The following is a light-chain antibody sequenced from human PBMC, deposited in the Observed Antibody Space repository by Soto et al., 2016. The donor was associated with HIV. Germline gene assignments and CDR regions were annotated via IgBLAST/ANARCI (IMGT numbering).Light chain of an antibody. CDR2: LGS. J-gene: IGKJ4*01. CDR1: QSLLHSNGYNF. V-gene: IGKV2-28*01. Sequence: DIVLTQSPLSLPVTPGEPASISCRSSQSLLHSNGYNFLDWYLQRPGQSPQLLICLGSNRASGVPDRFGGSGSGTDFTLKISRVEAEDVGVYYCMQALQTPLLTFGGGTQVEIK. CDR3: MQALQTPLLT.